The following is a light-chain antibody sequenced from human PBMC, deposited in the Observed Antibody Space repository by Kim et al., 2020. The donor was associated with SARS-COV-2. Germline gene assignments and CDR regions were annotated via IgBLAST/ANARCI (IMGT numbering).Light chain of an antibody. CDR1: SSDVGGYNY. CDR3: CSYAGSYTWV. CDR2: DVS. V-gene: IGLV2-11*01. J-gene: IGLJ3*02. Sequence: QSALTQPRSVSGSPGQSVTISCTGTSSDVGGYNYVSWYQQHPGKAPKLMIYDVSKLPSGVPDRFSGSTSGNTASLTISGLQAEDEADYYCCSYAGSYTWVFGGGTQLTVL.